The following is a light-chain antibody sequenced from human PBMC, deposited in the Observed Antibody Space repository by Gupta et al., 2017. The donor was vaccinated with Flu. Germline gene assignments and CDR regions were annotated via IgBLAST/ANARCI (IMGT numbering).Light chain of an antibody. CDR1: QSINRW. V-gene: IGKV1-5*03. CDR3: LQYSARPWT. CDR2: MAS. Sequence: GDRVTITCRARQSINRWLAWYQQKPGNAPILLIYMASTLDTGVPSRFSGTGSGTEFTLTISSLQPDDFATYYCLQYSARPWTFGQGTMVEI. J-gene: IGKJ1*01.